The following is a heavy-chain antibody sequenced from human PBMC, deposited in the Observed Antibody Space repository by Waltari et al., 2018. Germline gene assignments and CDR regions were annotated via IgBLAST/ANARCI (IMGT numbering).Heavy chain of an antibody. J-gene: IGHJ3*02. CDR2: INHSGST. D-gene: IGHD1-26*01. Sequence: QVQLQQWGAGLLKPSETLSLTCAVYGGSFSGYYWSWIRQPPGKGLEWIGEINHSGSTNYNPSLKSRVTISVDTSKNQFSLKLSSVTAADTAVYYCATWEAVDAFDIWGQGTMVTVSS. CDR1: GGSFSGYY. V-gene: IGHV4-34*01. CDR3: ATWEAVDAFDI.